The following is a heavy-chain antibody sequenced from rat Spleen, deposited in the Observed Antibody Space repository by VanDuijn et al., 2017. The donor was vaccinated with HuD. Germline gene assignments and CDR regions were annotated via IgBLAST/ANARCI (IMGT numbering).Heavy chain of an antibody. CDR2: ISYDGSST. D-gene: IGHD4-1*01. CDR3: TRVGLDYSDY. J-gene: IGHJ2*01. V-gene: IGHV5-7*01. CDR1: GFTFSDYN. Sequence: EVQLVESGGGLVQPGRSLKLSCAASGFTFSDYNMAWVRQAPKKGLEWVATISYDGSSTYYRDSVKGRFTISRDNAKSTLYLQVDSLRSEDTATYYCTRVGLDYSDYWGQGVMVTVSS.